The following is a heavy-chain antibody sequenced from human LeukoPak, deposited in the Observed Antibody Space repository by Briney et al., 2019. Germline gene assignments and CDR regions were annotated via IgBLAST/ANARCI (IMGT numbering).Heavy chain of an antibody. D-gene: IGHD4-17*01. V-gene: IGHV3-23*01. J-gene: IGHJ4*02. CDR1: GFTFSSYA. Sequence: GGSLRLSCAAFGFTFSSYAMSWVRQAPGKGLEWVSTISGSGGSSYSADSVKGRFTISRDNSKNTLYLQMNRLRAEDTAVYYCAKDGADYGVYRGYFDYWGQGTLVTVSS. CDR2: ISGSGGSS. CDR3: AKDGADYGVYRGYFDY.